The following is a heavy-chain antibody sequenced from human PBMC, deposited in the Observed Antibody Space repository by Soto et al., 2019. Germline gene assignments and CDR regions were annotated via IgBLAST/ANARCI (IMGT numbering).Heavy chain of an antibody. V-gene: IGHV4-30-2*01. D-gene: IGHD2-8*01. J-gene: IGHJ6*02. CDR1: GGSISSGGYS. CDR2: IYHSGST. Sequence: PSETLSLTCAVSGGSISSGGYSWSWIRQPPGKGLEWIGYIYHSGSTYYNPSLKSRVTISVDRSKNQFSLKLSSVTAADTAMYYCAGLMGGQRPNYHFYYGMDVWGQGTTVTVSS. CDR3: AGLMGGQRPNYHFYYGMDV.